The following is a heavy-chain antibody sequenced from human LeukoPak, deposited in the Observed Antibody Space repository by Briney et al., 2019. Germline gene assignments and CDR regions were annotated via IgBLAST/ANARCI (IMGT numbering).Heavy chain of an antibody. CDR3: ARDLHPGYSYGFYY. V-gene: IGHV1-2*02. CDR1: GYTFTGYY. J-gene: IGHJ4*02. CDR2: INPNSGGT. D-gene: IGHD5-18*01. Sequence: ASVKVSCKASGYTFTGYYMHWVRQAPGQGLEWMGWINPNSGGTNYAQKFQGRVTMTRDTSISTAYMELSRLRSDDTAVYYCARDLHPGYSYGFYYWGQGTLVTVSS.